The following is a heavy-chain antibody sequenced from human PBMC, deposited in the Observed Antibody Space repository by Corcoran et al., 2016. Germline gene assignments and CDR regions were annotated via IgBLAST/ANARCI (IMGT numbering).Heavy chain of an antibody. V-gene: IGHV1-69*01. CDR1: GGTFSSYA. CDR2: IIPIFGTA. CDR3: ARDYDFWGGYLSGAQPKSFYGMDV. D-gene: IGHD3-3*01. Sequence: QVQLVQSGAEVKKPGSSVKVSCKASGGTFSSYAISWVRQAPGQGLEWMGGIIPIFGTANYAQKFQGRVTITADESTSTAYMELSSLRSEDTAVYYGARDYDFWGGYLSGAQPKSFYGMDVWGQGTTVTVSS. J-gene: IGHJ6*02.